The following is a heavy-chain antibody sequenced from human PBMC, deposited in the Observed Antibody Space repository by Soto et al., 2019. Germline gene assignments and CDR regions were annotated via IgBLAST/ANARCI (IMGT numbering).Heavy chain of an antibody. CDR3: ATPGVGHYAFWTPPGYYYGMDV. D-gene: IGHD3-3*01. J-gene: IGHJ6*02. Sequence: GASVKVSCKASGGTFNSYAISWVRQAPGQGLEWMGGIIPIFGTANYAQKFQGRVTITADESTSTAYMELSSLRSEDTAVYYCATPGVGHYAFWTPPGYYYGMDVWGQGTTVTVSS. CDR1: GGTFNSYA. CDR2: IIPIFGTA. V-gene: IGHV1-69*13.